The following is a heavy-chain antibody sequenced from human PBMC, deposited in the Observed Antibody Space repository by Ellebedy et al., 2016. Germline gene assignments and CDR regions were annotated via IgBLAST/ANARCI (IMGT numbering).Heavy chain of an antibody. Sequence: GESLKISXAASGFTFSSYAMSWVRQAPGKGLEWVANIKQDGSEKYYVDSVKGRFTISRDNAKNSLYLQMNSLRAEDTAVYYCARGIVVVPAAAEFDYWGQGTLVTVSS. D-gene: IGHD2-2*01. CDR2: IKQDGSEK. J-gene: IGHJ4*02. V-gene: IGHV3-7*04. CDR3: ARGIVVVPAAAEFDY. CDR1: GFTFSSYA.